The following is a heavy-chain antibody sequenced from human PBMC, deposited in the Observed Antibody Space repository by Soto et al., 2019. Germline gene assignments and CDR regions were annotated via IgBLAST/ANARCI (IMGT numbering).Heavy chain of an antibody. CDR1: GGSISSYY. V-gene: IGHV4-59*01. CDR2: IYYSGST. CDR3: ARYPYSSGWAGGYYFDY. D-gene: IGHD6-19*01. Sequence: QVQLQESGPGLVKPSETLSLTYTVSGGSISSYYWSWIRQPPGKGLEWIGYIYYSGSTNYNPSLKSRVTISVDTSKNQFSLKLSSVTAADTAVYYCARYPYSSGWAGGYYFDYWGQGTLVTVSS. J-gene: IGHJ4*02.